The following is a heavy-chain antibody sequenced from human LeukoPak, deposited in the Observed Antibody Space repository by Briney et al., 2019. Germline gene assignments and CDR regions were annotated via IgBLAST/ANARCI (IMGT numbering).Heavy chain of an antibody. Sequence: PGGSLRLSCAASGFTFSAYGMNWVRQAPGKGLEWVSYISSSSSYIYCADSVKGRFTISRDNAKNSLYLQMNSLRAEDTAVYYCARGGTYYYDASDYWGQGTLVTVSS. CDR1: GFTFSAYG. CDR3: ARGGTYYYDASDY. V-gene: IGHV3-21*01. CDR2: ISSSSSYI. J-gene: IGHJ4*02. D-gene: IGHD3-22*01.